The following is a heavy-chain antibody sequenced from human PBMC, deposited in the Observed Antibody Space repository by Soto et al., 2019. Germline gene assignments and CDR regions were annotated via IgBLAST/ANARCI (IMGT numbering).Heavy chain of an antibody. Sequence: EVQLVESGGGLVQPGGSLRLSCAASGFTFSSYWMSWVRQAPGKGLEWVANIKQDGSEKYYVDSVKGRFTISRDNAKNSLYLQVNSLRAEDTAVYYCARAIRGGSIYAFDIWGQGTMVTVSS. D-gene: IGHD2-15*01. CDR2: IKQDGSEK. CDR1: GFTFSSYW. J-gene: IGHJ3*02. V-gene: IGHV3-7*01. CDR3: ARAIRGGSIYAFDI.